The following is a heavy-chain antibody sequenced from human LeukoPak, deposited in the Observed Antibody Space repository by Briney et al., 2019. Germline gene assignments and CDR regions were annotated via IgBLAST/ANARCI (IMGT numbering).Heavy chain of an antibody. Sequence: SETLSLTCTVSGDSISGGTFYWGWVRQPPGQGLEWIGSIHFNGNTYYNPSLKSPVTISVDMPKNQFSLNLSTVTVADTAVYYCAGRVGATIWTGLHFWGQGILVTVSS. CDR3: AGRVGATIWTGLHF. V-gene: IGHV4-39*01. CDR2: IHFNGNT. CDR1: GDSISGGTFY. D-gene: IGHD1-26*01. J-gene: IGHJ4*02.